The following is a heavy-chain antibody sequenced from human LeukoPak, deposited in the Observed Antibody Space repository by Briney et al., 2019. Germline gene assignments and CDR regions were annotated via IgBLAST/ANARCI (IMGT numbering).Heavy chain of an antibody. CDR1: GFTFSSYS. D-gene: IGHD3-9*01. V-gene: IGHV3-30*02. CDR3: AKDILRYFDSSFDF. Sequence: GGSLRLSCAASGFTFSSYSMNWVRQAPGKGLEWVAFIRYDGSNKYQADSVKGRFTISRDNYKNTLHLQMNSLRAEDTAVYYCAKDILRYFDSSFDFWGQGTLVTVSS. CDR2: IRYDGSNK. J-gene: IGHJ4*02.